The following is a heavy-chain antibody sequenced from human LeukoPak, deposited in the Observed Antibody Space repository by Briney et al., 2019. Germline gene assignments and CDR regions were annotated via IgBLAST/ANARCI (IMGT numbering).Heavy chain of an antibody. D-gene: IGHD3-22*01. V-gene: IGHV1-2*06. CDR2: INPNSGGT. CDR1: GYTFTGYY. Sequence: ASVKVSCKASGYTFTGYYMHWVRQAPGQGLEWMGRINPNSGGTNYAQKFQGRVTMTRDTSISTAYMELSRLRSDDTAVYYCARGKLVEGYDSSGYSYAFDIWGQGTVVTVSS. J-gene: IGHJ3*02. CDR3: ARGKLVEGYDSSGYSYAFDI.